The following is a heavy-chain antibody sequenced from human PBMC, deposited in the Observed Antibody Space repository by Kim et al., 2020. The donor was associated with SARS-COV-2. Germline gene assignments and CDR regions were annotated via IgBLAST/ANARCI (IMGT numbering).Heavy chain of an antibody. V-gene: IGHV3-74*01. CDR2: IHRDASAT. CDR1: GFTFSTYW. D-gene: IGHD6-19*01. J-gene: IGHJ2*01. Sequence: GGSLRLSCAASGFTFSTYWMYWVRRAPGTGLVWVSRIHRDASATTYADSVQGRFTISRDNSKNMVYLQMNSLRGDDTAMYYCVREAPLAGDWYFDLWGRGTLVTVSS. CDR3: VREAPLAGDWYFDL.